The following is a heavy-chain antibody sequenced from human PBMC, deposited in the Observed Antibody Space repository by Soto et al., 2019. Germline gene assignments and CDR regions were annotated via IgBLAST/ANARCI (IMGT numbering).Heavy chain of an antibody. CDR3: TTWDGSGSLPRYYYGMDV. J-gene: IGHJ6*02. Sequence: GGSLRLSCAASGFTFSNAWMNWVRQAPGKGLEWVGRIKSKTDGGTTDYAAPVKGRFTISRDDSKNTLYLQMNSLKTEDTAVYYCTTWDGSGSLPRYYYGMDVWGQGTTVTVSS. D-gene: IGHD3-10*01. CDR2: IKSKTDGGTT. V-gene: IGHV3-15*07. CDR1: GFTFSNAW.